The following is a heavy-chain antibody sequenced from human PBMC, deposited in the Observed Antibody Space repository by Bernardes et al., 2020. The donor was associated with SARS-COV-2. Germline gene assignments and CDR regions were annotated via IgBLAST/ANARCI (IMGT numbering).Heavy chain of an antibody. CDR3: ARALKTSVYYYDSSGYFGY. J-gene: IGHJ4*02. V-gene: IGHV4-34*01. CDR2: INHSGST. D-gene: IGHD3-22*01. CDR1: GGSFSGYY. Sequence: SETLSLTCAVYGGSFSGYYWSWIRQPPGKGLEWIGEINHSGSTNYNPSLKSRVTISVDTSKNQFSLKLSSVTAADTAVYYCARALKTSVYYYDSSGYFGYWGQGTLVTVSS.